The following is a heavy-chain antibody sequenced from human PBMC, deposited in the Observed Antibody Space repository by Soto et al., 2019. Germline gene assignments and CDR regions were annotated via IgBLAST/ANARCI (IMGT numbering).Heavy chain of an antibody. D-gene: IGHD2-2*01. J-gene: IGHJ6*02. CDR3: ARNADIVVVPAARYYGMDV. Sequence: QVQLVQSGAEVKKPGASVKVSCKASGYTFTSYGISWVRQAPGQGLEWMGWISAYNGNTNYAQKLQGRVTMTTDTSTSTAYMELRSLRSDDPAVYYCARNADIVVVPAARYYGMDVWGQGTTVHGSS. CDR1: GYTFTSYG. CDR2: ISAYNGNT. V-gene: IGHV1-18*04.